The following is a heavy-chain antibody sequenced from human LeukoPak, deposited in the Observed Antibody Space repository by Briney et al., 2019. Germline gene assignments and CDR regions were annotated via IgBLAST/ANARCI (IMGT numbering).Heavy chain of an antibody. Sequence: ASVKVSCKASGGTFSSYAISWVRQAPGQGLEWMGGIIPIFGTANYAQKFQGRVTITADESTSTAYMELSSLRSEDTAVYYCARDHYEYCSGGSCYSGSFDYWGQGTLVTVSS. CDR3: ARDHYEYCSGGSCYSGSFDY. CDR2: IIPIFGTA. D-gene: IGHD2-15*01. J-gene: IGHJ4*02. V-gene: IGHV1-69*13. CDR1: GGTFSSYA.